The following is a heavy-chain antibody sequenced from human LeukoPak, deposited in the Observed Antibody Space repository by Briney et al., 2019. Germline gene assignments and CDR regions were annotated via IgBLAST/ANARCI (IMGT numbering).Heavy chain of an antibody. J-gene: IGHJ4*02. CDR3: AKSGTRSSWSRRVKTYLDY. CDR2: ISYDGSNK. V-gene: IGHV3-30*18. CDR1: GFIFSSYS. D-gene: IGHD6-13*01. Sequence: GGSLRLFCAASGFIFSSYSMNWVRQAPGKGLEGVAVISYDGSNKYYADSVKGRFTISRDNSKDTLYLQMNRLRAEDTAVYYCAKSGTRSSWSRRVKTYLDYWGQGTLVTVSS.